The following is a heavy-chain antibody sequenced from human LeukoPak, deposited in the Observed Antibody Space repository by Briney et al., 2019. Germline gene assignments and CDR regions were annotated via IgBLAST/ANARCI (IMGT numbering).Heavy chain of an antibody. J-gene: IGHJ4*02. V-gene: IGHV1-2*02. Sequence: ASVKVSCKASGYTFTGYYMHWVRQAPGQGLEWMGWINPNSGGTNYAQKFQGRVTMTRDTSISTACMELSRLRSDDTAVYYCARTFRLRLGELSLYDYWGQGTLVTVSS. CDR2: INPNSGGT. D-gene: IGHD3-16*02. CDR1: GYTFTGYY. CDR3: ARTFRLRLGELSLYDY.